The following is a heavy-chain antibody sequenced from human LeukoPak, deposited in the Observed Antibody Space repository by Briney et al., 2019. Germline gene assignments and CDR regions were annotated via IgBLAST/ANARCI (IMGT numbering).Heavy chain of an antibody. D-gene: IGHD5/OR15-5a*01. CDR2: INPNSGGT. CDR3: ARDLRGGSTYYYYYYMDV. J-gene: IGHJ6*03. V-gene: IGHV1-2*02. Sequence: GASVKVSCKASGYTFTGYYMHWVRQAPGQGLEWMGWINPNSGGTNYAQKFQGRVTMTRDTSISTAYMELSRLRSDDTAVYYCARDLRGGSTYYYYYYMDVWGKGTTVTVSS. CDR1: GYTFTGYY.